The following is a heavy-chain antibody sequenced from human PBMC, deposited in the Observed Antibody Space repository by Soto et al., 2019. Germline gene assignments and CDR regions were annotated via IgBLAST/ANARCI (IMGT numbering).Heavy chain of an antibody. CDR2: ISYDGSNK. J-gene: IGHJ6*02. V-gene: IGHV3-30*18. D-gene: IGHD1-26*01. CDR1: GFTFSSYG. Sequence: QVQLVESGGGVVQPGRSLRLSCAASGFTFSSYGMHWVRQAPGKGLEWVAVISYDGSNKYYADSVKGRFTISRDNSKNTLYLQMTSLRAEDTSVYSCAKDWAGCELRPYYGMDVWGQGTTVTVSS. CDR3: AKDWAGCELRPYYGMDV.